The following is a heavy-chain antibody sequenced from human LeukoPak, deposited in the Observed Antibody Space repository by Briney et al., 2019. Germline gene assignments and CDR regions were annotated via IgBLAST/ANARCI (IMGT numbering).Heavy chain of an antibody. Sequence: SQTLSHTCAISWDRLSVSSDVGNWVRQSRSRGLEWLGRTYYKSKRHNHYAVSVQSRITISPATSQNQFSLHLSSVTPVDTSEYYCARDADWSYDAYDIWSQGTMVTVSS. CDR3: ARDADWSYDAYDI. CDR1: WDRLSVSSDV. D-gene: IGHD1-7*01. J-gene: IGHJ3*02. CDR2: TYYKSKRHN. V-gene: IGHV6-1*01.